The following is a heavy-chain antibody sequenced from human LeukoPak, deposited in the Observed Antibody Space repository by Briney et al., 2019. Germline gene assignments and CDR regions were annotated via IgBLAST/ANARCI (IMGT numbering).Heavy chain of an antibody. CDR1: GFIFSSYA. V-gene: IGHV3-23*01. D-gene: IGHD3-3*01. CDR3: AKADQYDFWSGYARYFDY. CDR2: ISGSGGST. Sequence: GGSLRLSCAASGFIFSSYATSWVRQAPGKGLEWVSAISGSGGSTYYADSVKGRFTISRDNSKNTLYLQMNSLRAEDTAVYYCAKADQYDFWSGYARYFDYWGQGTLVTVSS. J-gene: IGHJ4*02.